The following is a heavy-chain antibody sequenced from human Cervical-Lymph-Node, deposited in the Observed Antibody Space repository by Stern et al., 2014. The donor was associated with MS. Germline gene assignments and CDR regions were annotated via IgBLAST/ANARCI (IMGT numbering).Heavy chain of an antibody. CDR1: GFTFSSYS. Sequence: EVQLVESGGGLVKPGGSLRLSCAASGFTFSSYSMNWVRQAPGKGLEWVSSISSSSSYIYYADSVKGRFTISRDNAKNSLYLQMNSLRAEDTAVYYCARVAGGDYGSSYWYFDFWGRGTLVTVSS. J-gene: IGHJ2*01. D-gene: IGHD4-17*01. CDR2: ISSSSSYI. V-gene: IGHV3-21*01. CDR3: ARVAGGDYGSSYWYFDF.